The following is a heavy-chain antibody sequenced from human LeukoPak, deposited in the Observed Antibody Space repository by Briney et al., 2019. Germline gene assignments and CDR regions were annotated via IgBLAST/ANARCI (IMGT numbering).Heavy chain of an antibody. CDR2: ISYDGSNK. D-gene: IGHD2-2*01. CDR1: GFTFSSYG. Sequence: GGSLRLSCAASGFTFSSYGMHWVRQAPGKGLEWVAVISYDGSNKYYADSVKGRFTISRDNSKNTLYLQMNSLRAEDTAVYYCAKLHAPADCSSTSCYAWNWFDPRGQGTLVTVSS. J-gene: IGHJ5*02. V-gene: IGHV3-30*18. CDR3: AKLHAPADCSSTSCYAWNWFDP.